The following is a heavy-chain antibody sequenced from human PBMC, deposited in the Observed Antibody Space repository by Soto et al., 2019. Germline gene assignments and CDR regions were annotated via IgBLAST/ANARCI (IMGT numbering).Heavy chain of an antibody. J-gene: IGHJ4*01. Sequence: GGSLRLSCAASGFTFSSYSMNWVRQAPGKGLEWVSSISSSSSYIYYADSVKGRFTISRDNAKNSLYLQMNSLRAEDTAVYYCARDHELLGNPFDYWGQGTLVTVSS. CDR2: ISSSSSYI. D-gene: IGHD1-26*01. CDR1: GFTFSSYS. CDR3: ARDHELLGNPFDY. V-gene: IGHV3-21*01.